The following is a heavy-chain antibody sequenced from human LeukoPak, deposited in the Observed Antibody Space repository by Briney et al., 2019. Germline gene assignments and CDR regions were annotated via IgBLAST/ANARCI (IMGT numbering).Heavy chain of an antibody. J-gene: IGHJ4*02. CDR3: AKEGEGYSSGWFVDY. Sequence: GTLSLTCAVSGGSISSSNWWSWVRQAPGKGLEWVSAISGSGGGTYYADSVKGRFTISRDNSKNTLSLQMNSLRAEDTAVYYCAKEGEGYSSGWFVDYWGQGTLVTVSS. V-gene: IGHV3-23*01. D-gene: IGHD6-19*01. CDR1: GGSISSSN. CDR2: ISGSGGGT.